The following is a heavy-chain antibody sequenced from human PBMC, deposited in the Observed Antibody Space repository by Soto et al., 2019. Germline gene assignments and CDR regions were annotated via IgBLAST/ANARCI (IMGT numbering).Heavy chain of an antibody. Sequence: PGGSLRLSCAGSGFTFSNFPLHWVRQAPGKGLEWVSAISGSGGSTYYADSVKGRFTISRDNSKNTLYLQMNSLRAEDTAVYYCAKDQGGGLVLHDAFDIWGQGTMVTVSS. CDR3: AKDQGGGLVLHDAFDI. V-gene: IGHV3-23*01. D-gene: IGHD3-16*01. CDR1: GFTFSNFP. J-gene: IGHJ3*02. CDR2: ISGSGGST.